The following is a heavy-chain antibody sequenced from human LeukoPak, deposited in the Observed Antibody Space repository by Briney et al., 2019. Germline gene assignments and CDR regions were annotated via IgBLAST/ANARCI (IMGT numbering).Heavy chain of an antibody. V-gene: IGHV3-30*03. Sequence: GRSLRFSCAASGFTFSSYGMHWVRQAPGKGLEWVAVISYDGSNKYYADSVKGRFTISRDNSKNTLYLQMNSLRAEDTAVYYCARHLNYYFDYWGQGTLVTVSS. D-gene: IGHD3-10*01. CDR2: ISYDGSNK. J-gene: IGHJ4*02. CDR1: GFTFSSYG. CDR3: ARHLNYYFDY.